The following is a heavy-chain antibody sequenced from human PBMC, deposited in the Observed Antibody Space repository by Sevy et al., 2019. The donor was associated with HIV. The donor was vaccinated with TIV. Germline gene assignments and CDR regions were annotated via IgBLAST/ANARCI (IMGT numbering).Heavy chain of an antibody. Sequence: GGSLRLSCAASGFTFSSYGMHWVRQAPGKGLEWVAFIRYDGSNKYYADSVKGRLTISRDNSKNTLYLQMNSLKAEDTAVYYCAKDLCSSTSCYVYYYYYGMDVWGQGTTVTVSS. CDR3: AKDLCSSTSCYVYYYYYGMDV. CDR2: IRYDGSNK. V-gene: IGHV3-30*02. CDR1: GFTFSSYG. D-gene: IGHD2-2*01. J-gene: IGHJ6*02.